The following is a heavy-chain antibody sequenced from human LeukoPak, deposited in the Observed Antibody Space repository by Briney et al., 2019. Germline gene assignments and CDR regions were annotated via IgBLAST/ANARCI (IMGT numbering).Heavy chain of an antibody. V-gene: IGHV3-21*01. CDR2: ISSSSSYI. Sequence: GGSLRLSCAASGFTFSSYSMNWVRQAPGKGLEWVSSISSSSSYIYYADSVKGRFTFSRDNAKNSLYLQMNSLRAEDTAVYYCARERSIVANRGVDYWGQGTLVTVSS. D-gene: IGHD5-12*01. J-gene: IGHJ4*02. CDR3: ARERSIVANRGVDY. CDR1: GFTFSSYS.